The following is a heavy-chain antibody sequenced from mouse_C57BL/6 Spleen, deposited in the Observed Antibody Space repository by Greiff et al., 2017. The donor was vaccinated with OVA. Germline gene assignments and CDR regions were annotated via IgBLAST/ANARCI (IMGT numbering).Heavy chain of an antibody. CDR1: GFTFSSYA. V-gene: IGHV5-4*01. CDR2: ISDGGSYT. J-gene: IGHJ2*01. Sequence: EVKLMESGGGLVKPGGSLKLSCAASGFTFSSYAMSWVRQTPEKRLAWVATISDGGSYTYYPDNVKGRFTISRDNAKNSLYLQMSHLKSEDTAMYYCARDGGYYFDYWGQGTTLTVSS. CDR3: ARDGGYYFDY.